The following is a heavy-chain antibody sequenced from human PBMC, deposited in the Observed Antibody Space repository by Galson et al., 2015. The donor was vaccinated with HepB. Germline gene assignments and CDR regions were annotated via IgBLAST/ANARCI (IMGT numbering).Heavy chain of an antibody. CDR2: TYYRSKWQK. Sequence: CAISGDSVPANTAVWNWKRQSHSRGLEWLGRTYYRSKWQKDYAVSMKSRITISTDTSRNQVSMQLNSMSPEDTAVYYCAYGVDVWGQGTTVTVSS. CDR3: AYGVDV. J-gene: IGHJ6*02. CDR1: GDSVPANTAV. V-gene: IGHV6-1*01.